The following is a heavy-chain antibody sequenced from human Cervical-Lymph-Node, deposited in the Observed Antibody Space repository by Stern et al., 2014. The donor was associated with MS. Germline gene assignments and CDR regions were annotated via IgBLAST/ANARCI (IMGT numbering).Heavy chain of an antibody. CDR3: ARMQLVPDYYYYGMDV. D-gene: IGHD6-13*01. J-gene: IGHJ6*02. V-gene: IGHV2-70*01. CDR1: GFSLSTSGMC. Sequence: QVTLRESGPALVKPTQTLTLTCPFSGFSLSTSGMCVSWIRQPPGKALEWLALLDWDDDKYDSTSLKTRLTLYKDPSNTQVVLTMTNMDPVDTATYYCARMQLVPDYYYYGMDVWGQGTTVTVSS. CDR2: LDWDDDK.